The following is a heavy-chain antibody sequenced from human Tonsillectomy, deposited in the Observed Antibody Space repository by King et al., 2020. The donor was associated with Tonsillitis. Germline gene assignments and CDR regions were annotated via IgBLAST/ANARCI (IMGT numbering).Heavy chain of an antibody. J-gene: IGHJ5*02. CDR3: ARMQYDLWSGHHNWFDP. CDR1: GFSLNNARMG. D-gene: IGHD3-3*01. V-gene: IGHV2-26*01. CDR2: IFSNDEK. Sequence: VTLKESGPVLVKPTETLTLTCTVSGFSLNNARMGVSWTRQPPGKALEWLAHIFSNDEKSYSTSLRSRLTISKDTSKSQVVLTMTNMDPVDTATYYCARMQYDLWSGHHNWFDPWGQGTLVTVSS.